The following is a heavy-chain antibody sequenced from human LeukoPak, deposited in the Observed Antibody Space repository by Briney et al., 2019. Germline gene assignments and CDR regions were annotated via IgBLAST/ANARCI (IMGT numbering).Heavy chain of an antibody. CDR3: AVDYDVLTGYYTDLGY. J-gene: IGHJ4*02. CDR2: ISGSAGST. V-gene: IGHV3-23*01. CDR1: GFTFTSYS. D-gene: IGHD3-9*01. Sequence: GGSLRLSCAASGFTFTSYSMSWVRQAPGKGLEWVSSISGSAGSTFYADSVKGRFTISGDNSKNTLYLQMNSLRAEDTALYYCAVDYDVLTGYYTDLGYWGQGTLVTVSS.